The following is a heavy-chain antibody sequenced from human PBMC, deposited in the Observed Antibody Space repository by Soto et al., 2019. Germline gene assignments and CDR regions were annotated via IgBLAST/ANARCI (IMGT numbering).Heavy chain of an antibody. V-gene: IGHV2-70*04. J-gene: IGHJ3*02. Sequence: SGPTLVNPTQILTLTCTFSGFSLSTSGMRVSWIRQPPGKALEWLARIDWDDDKFYSTSLKTRLTISKDTSKNQVVLTMTNMDPVDTATYYCARHTYYDFWSGTSDAFDIWGQGTMVTVSS. D-gene: IGHD3-3*01. CDR2: IDWDDDK. CDR1: GFSLSTSGMR. CDR3: ARHTYYDFWSGTSDAFDI.